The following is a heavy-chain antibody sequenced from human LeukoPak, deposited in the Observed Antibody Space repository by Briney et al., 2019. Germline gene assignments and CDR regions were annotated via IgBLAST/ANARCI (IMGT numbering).Heavy chain of an antibody. Sequence: GGSLRLSCAASGFTFSSYWMSWVRQAPGKGLEWVANIKQDGSEKYYVDSVKGRFTIPRDNAKNSLYLQMNSLRAEDTAVYYCARAPIAAAVDFDYWGQGTLVTVSS. CDR3: ARAPIAAAVDFDY. D-gene: IGHD6-13*01. CDR2: IKQDGSEK. J-gene: IGHJ4*02. CDR1: GFTFSSYW. V-gene: IGHV3-7*01.